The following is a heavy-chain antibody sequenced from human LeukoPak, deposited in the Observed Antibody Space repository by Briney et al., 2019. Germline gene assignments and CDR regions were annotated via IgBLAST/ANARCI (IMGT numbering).Heavy chain of an antibody. CDR2: ISSSGSTI. J-gene: IGHJ5*02. D-gene: IGHD6-13*01. CDR1: GFTFSDYY. Sequence: GGSLRLSCAASGFTFSDYYMSWIRQAPGKGLEWVSYISSSGSTIYYADSVKGRFTISRDNAKNSLYLQTNSLRAEDTAVYYCARPGTGAAADNWFDPWGQGTLVTVSS. V-gene: IGHV3-11*04. CDR3: ARPGTGAAADNWFDP.